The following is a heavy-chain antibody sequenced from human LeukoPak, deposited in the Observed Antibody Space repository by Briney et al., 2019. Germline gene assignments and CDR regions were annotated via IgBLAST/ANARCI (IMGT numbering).Heavy chain of an antibody. D-gene: IGHD3-22*01. J-gene: IGHJ4*02. Sequence: PGGSLRLSCAATGMTFSDYGMGWVREGPGKGLECVSGINWSVGTTGYADSVKGRFTISRDNAKNSLYLQMNSLRAEDTALYYCARDKHYYDSSNYVWGQGTLVTVSS. CDR3: ARDKHYYDSSNYV. CDR1: GMTFSDYG. V-gene: IGHV3-20*04. CDR2: INWSVGTT.